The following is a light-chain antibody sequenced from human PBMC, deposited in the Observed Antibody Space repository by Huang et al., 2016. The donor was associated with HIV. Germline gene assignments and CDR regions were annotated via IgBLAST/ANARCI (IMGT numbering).Light chain of an antibody. CDR2: WAS. V-gene: IGKV4-1*01. Sequence: DIVMTQSPDSLSVSPGERATIDCKSSQSLLYSLNNKNYLAWFQQKPGRPPKLLRYWASTRESGIPERFSGSGSGTDFTLTINNLQPEDVATYYCQQYYQNPQTCGQGT. J-gene: IGKJ5*01. CDR1: QSLLYSLNNKNY. CDR3: QQYYQNPQT.